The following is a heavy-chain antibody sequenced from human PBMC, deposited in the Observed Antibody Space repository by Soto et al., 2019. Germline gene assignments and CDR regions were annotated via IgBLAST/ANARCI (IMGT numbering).Heavy chain of an antibody. V-gene: IGHV1-18*01. CDR3: ARDLHGDPYY. CDR2: ISDYNGNT. J-gene: IGHJ4*02. Sequence: QVQLVQSGAEVKKPGASVKVSCKAPGYTFTSYGTTWVRQALGQGLEWMGWISDYNGNTNYAQKLQGRVTTTTDASTSTAYMELRSLRSDDTAVYYCARDLHGDPYYWGQGTLVTVSS. CDR1: GYTFTSYG. D-gene: IGHD4-17*01.